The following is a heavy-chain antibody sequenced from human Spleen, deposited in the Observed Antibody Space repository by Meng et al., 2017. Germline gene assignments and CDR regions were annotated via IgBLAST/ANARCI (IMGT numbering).Heavy chain of an antibody. D-gene: IGHD2-2*01. J-gene: IGHJ4*02. CDR2: INAVFGTT. CDR1: GGFFSNYV. V-gene: IGHV1-69*13. Sequence: SVKVSCKALGGFFSNYVIGWVRQAPGQGLEWMGGINAVFGTTNYAQKFHNRVTITSDESTSTVYMELTRLTSEDTAVYFCARKAGNCISTTCYSLDYWGQGTLVTVSS. CDR3: ARKAGNCISTTCYSLDY.